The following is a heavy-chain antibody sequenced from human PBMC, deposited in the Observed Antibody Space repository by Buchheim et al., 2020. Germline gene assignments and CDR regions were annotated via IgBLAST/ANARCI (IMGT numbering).Heavy chain of an antibody. D-gene: IGHD6-19*01. CDR3: AGWNYHYAMDV. CDR2: VRHSGAR. Sequence: QLQLQESGPGLVKPSETLSLTCTVSGGSVRNGDYYWTWLRQPPGKGLEWIGHVRHSGARYQIPSLTRRSTISVDTSKHQFSLRLSSVTAADTAVYYCAGWNYHYAMDVWGQGTT. CDR1: GGSVRNGDYY. V-gene: IGHV4-61*08. J-gene: IGHJ6*02.